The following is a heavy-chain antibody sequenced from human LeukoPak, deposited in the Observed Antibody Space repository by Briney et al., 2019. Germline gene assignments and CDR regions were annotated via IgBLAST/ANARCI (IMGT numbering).Heavy chain of an antibody. J-gene: IGHJ4*02. CDR1: GVSISSYY. CDR2: IYYSGST. Sequence: SETLSLTCTVSGVSISSYYWSWIRQPPGKGLEWIGYIYYSGSTNYNPSLKSRVTISVDTSKNQFSLKLSSVTAADTAVYYCAREGRDGYNDYWGQGTLVTVSS. V-gene: IGHV4-59*01. CDR3: AREGRDGYNDY. D-gene: IGHD5-24*01.